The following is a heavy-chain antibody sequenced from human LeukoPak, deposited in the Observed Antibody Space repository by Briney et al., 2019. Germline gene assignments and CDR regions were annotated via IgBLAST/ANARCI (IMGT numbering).Heavy chain of an antibody. V-gene: IGHV4-39*01. D-gene: IGHD5-12*01. J-gene: IGHJ4*02. CDR3: ATYERATLDY. CDR1: GGSISRSRYY. Sequence: SETLSLTCTVSGGSISRSRYYWGWIRQPPGKGLEWVVSIYSSGSTYYSPSLKSRVTISVDTSRNQFSLKLSSVTAADTAVYYCATYERATLDYWRQATLVSVSS. CDR2: IYSSGST.